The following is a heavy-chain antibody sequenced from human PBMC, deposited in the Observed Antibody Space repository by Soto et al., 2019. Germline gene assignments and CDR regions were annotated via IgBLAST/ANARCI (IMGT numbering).Heavy chain of an antibody. CDR2: INPASGKT. V-gene: IGHV1-3*01. CDR1: GYTFTEDS. CDR3: ARDLWLGESFRYYFDY. J-gene: IGHJ4*01. D-gene: IGHD3-10*01. Sequence: ASVKGSCKASGYTFTEDSLQWVRQAPGQRLEWMGWINPASGKTKYSQKFQGRVTITRDTSASTAYMELSTLTSEDTALYYCARDLWLGESFRYYFDYWAQGTLVTVSS.